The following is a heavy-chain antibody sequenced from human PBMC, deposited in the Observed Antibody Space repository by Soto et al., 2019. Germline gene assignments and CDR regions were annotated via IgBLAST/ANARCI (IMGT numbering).Heavy chain of an antibody. CDR2: IKSKTDGGTT. CDR3: TTRGTSYGHYGDY. V-gene: IGHV3-15*07. Sequence: EVQLVESGGGLVKPGGSLRLSCAASGFTFSNAWMNWVRQAPGKGLEWVGRIKSKTDGGTTDYSAPVKGRFTISRDDSKDTLYLQMNSLKTEDTAVYYCTTRGTSYGHYGDYWGQGTLVTVSS. D-gene: IGHD4-17*01. CDR1: GFTFSNAW. J-gene: IGHJ4*02.